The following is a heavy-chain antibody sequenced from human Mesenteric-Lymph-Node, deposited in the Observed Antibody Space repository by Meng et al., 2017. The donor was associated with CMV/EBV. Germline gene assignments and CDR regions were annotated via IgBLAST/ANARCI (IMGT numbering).Heavy chain of an antibody. CDR1: GYTFFSYG. CDR3: ATGRYCTGNSCYRPPDF. V-gene: IGHV1-18*01. D-gene: IGHD2-2*02. Sequence: ASVKVSCKASGYTFFSYGISWVRQAPGQGLEWMGWISASSDNTNYAQKVQDRVTMTMDTSTSTSYMELRSLRSDDTAVYYCATGRYCTGNSCYRPPDFWGQGTLVIVSS. J-gene: IGHJ4*02. CDR2: ISASSDNT.